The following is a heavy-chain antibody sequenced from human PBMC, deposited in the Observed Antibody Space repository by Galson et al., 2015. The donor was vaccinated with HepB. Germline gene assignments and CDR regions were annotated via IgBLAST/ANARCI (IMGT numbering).Heavy chain of an antibody. CDR3: AKDGGGSGWYWGLGY. CDR1: GFSFSSYG. CDR2: ISYDGSNK. D-gene: IGHD6-19*01. J-gene: IGHJ4*02. V-gene: IGHV3-30*18. Sequence: SLRLSCAASGFSFSSYGMHWVRQAPGKGLEWVTVISYDGSNKYYADSVKGRFTISRDNSKNTLFLQMNSLRAEDTAVYYCAKDGGGSGWYWGLGYWGQGTLVTVSS.